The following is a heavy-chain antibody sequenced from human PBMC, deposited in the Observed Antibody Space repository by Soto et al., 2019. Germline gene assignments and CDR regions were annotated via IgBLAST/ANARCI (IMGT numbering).Heavy chain of an antibody. D-gene: IGHD6-13*01. CDR2: IKHDGSTR. CDR3: ARDAAGESQKGFDP. V-gene: IGHV3-7*01. Sequence: EVQLVESGGGLVQPGGSLRLSCAASGFTFSSYWMSWVRQAPGKGPEWVANIKHDGSTRYYVDSVRGRFTISRDNAKNSLYRQMNSLRAEDTAVYYCARDAAGESQKGFDPWGQGTLVTVSS. CDR1: GFTFSSYW. J-gene: IGHJ5*02.